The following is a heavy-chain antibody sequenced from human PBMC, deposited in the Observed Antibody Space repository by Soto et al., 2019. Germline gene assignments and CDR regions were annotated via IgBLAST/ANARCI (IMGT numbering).Heavy chain of an antibody. CDR1: GFPFTITW. J-gene: IGHJ4*02. CDR3: ARDWFHTIDY. Sequence: EVHLVESGGGLVQPGGSLRLSCAISGFPFTITWMHWVRQAPGKGLECISRITSDGSGIDYADSVKGRFTISRDNAENKVYLQMNSLRVEDTAVYYCARDWFHTIDYWGQGTLVTVSS. D-gene: IGHD3-9*01. V-gene: IGHV3-74*01. CDR2: ITSDGSGI.